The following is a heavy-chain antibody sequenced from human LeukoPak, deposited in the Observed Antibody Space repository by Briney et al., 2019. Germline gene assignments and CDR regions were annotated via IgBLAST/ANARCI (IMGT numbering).Heavy chain of an antibody. V-gene: IGHV3-21*01. CDR1: GFTFSSYS. J-gene: IGHJ4*02. CDR2: ISSSSSYI. CDR3: ARDGGYCSSTSCYTNYFDY. D-gene: IGHD2-2*02. Sequence: PGGSLRLSCAASGFTFSSYSMNWVRQAPGKGLEWVSSISSSSSYIYYADSVKGRFTISRDNSKNTLYLQMNSLRAEDTAVYYCARDGGYCSSTSCYTNYFDYWGQGTLVTVSS.